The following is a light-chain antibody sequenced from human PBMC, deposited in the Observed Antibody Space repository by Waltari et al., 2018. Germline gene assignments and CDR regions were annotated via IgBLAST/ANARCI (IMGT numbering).Light chain of an antibody. J-gene: IGLJ2*01. V-gene: IGLV3-19*01. CDR2: GEN. CDR1: SLRRFH. Sequence: SSELTQDPAVSVALGQTVRITFQGDSLRRFHASWFQQKPRQPPPVVVYGENHRPSGIPDRFSGSRSGNTVSLTITGVQAEDEADYYCNSRDSSGDRLVFGGGTKLTVL. CDR3: NSRDSSGDRLV.